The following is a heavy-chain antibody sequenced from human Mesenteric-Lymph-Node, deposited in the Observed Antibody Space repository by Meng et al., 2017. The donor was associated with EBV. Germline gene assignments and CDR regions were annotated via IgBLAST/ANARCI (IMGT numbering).Heavy chain of an antibody. D-gene: IGHD3-22*01. CDR2: ISAYNGNI. Sequence: QVQLVRSGAEVKKPGASVKVSCKASGYSFSSYGISWVRQAPGQGLEWMGWISAYNGNINYAQKFQGRVTMTTDTSTSTAYMELRSLRSDDTAVYYCATDTGRVINNLFNPWGQGTLVTVSS. J-gene: IGHJ5*02. V-gene: IGHV1-18*01. CDR3: ATDTGRVINNLFNP. CDR1: GYSFSSYG.